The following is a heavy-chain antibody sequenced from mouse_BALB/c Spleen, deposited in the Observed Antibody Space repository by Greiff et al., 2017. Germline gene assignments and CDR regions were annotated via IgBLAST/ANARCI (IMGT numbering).Heavy chain of an antibody. V-gene: IGHV1-69*01. J-gene: IGHJ3*01. CDR3: ARAKGFGAWFAY. Sequence: QVQLQQPGAELVMPGASVKMSCKASGYTFTDYWMHWVKQRPGQGLEWIGAIDTSDSYTSYNQKFKGKATLTVDESSSTAYMQLSSLTSEDSAVYYCARAKGFGAWFAYWGQGTLVTVSA. CDR2: IDTSDSYT. CDR1: GYTFTDYW. D-gene: IGHD3-1*01.